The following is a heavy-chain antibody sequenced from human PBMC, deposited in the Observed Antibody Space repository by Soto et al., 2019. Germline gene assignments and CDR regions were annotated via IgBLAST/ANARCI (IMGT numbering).Heavy chain of an antibody. D-gene: IGHD5-18*01. J-gene: IGHJ6*03. CDR2: IYYSGST. CDR1: GGSISSYY. V-gene: IGHV4-59*08. CDR3: ARHPHGKRGYSYGYYMDV. Sequence: SETLSLTCTFSGGSISSYYWSWIRQPPGKGLEWIGYIYYSGSTNYNPSLKSRVTISVDTSKNQFSLKLSSVTAADTAVYYCARHPHGKRGYSYGYYMDVWGKGTTVTVSS.